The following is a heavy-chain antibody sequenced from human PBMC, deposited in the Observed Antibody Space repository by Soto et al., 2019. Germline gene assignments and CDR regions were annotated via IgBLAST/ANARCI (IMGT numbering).Heavy chain of an antibody. Sequence: LRLSCAATGFTLSSYGMHWVRQAPGKGLEWVAVISYDGSNKYYADSVKGRFTISRDNSKNTLYLQMNSLRAEDTAVYYCAKDNGGGMDVWGQGTTVTVSS. V-gene: IGHV3-30*18. CDR2: ISYDGSNK. CDR3: AKDNGGGMDV. CDR1: GFTLSSYG. J-gene: IGHJ6*02.